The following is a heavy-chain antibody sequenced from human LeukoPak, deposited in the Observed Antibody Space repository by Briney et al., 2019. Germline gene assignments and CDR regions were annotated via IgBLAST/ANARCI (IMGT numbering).Heavy chain of an antibody. V-gene: IGHV3-7*01. CDR1: GFTFSDYY. D-gene: IGHD2-2*01. Sequence: PGGSLRLSCAASGFTFSDYYMSWIRQAPGKGLEWVANIKQDGSEKYYVDSVKGRFTISRDNAKNSLYLQMNSLRAEDTAVYYCARAVGPPTPIYCSSTSCYAPDYWGQGTLVTVSS. CDR3: ARAVGPPTPIYCSSTSCYAPDY. J-gene: IGHJ4*02. CDR2: IKQDGSEK.